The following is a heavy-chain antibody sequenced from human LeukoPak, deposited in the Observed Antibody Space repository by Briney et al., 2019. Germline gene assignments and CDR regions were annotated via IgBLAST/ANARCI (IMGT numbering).Heavy chain of an antibody. Sequence: GGSLRLSCAASGFTFSNYAMTWVRQAPGKGLEWVSGISGSGGSTYYADSVKGRFTISRDNAKNSLYLQMNSLRAEDTAVYYCVRDPEALDYWGQGTLVTVSS. J-gene: IGHJ4*02. CDR3: VRDPEALDY. V-gene: IGHV3-23*01. CDR1: GFTFSNYA. CDR2: ISGSGGST.